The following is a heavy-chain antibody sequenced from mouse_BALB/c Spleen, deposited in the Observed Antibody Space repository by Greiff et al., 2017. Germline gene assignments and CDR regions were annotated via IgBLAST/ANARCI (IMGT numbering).Heavy chain of an antibody. J-gene: IGHJ4*01. CDR3: ARSEGNLFYDAMDY. CDR1: GYTFTSSW. Sequence: QVQLQQPGSVLVRPGASVKLSCKASGYTFTSSWMHWAKQRPGQGLEWIGEIHPSDSETRLNQKFKDKATLTVDKSSSTAYMQLSSPTSEDSAVYYCARSEGNLFYDAMDYWGQGTSVTVSS. D-gene: IGHD2-1*01. V-gene: IGHV1S130*01. CDR2: IHPSDSET.